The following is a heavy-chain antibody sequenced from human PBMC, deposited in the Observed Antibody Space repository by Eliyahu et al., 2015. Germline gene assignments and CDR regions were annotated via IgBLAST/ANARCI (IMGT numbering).Heavy chain of an antibody. D-gene: IGHD1-7*01. CDR2: IIPILGIA. CDR3: ARDGNYRDYYYGMDV. J-gene: IGHJ6*02. Sequence: QVQLVQSGAEVKKPGSSVKVSCKASGGTFSSYAISWVRQAPGQGLEWMGRIIPILGIANYAQKFQGRVTITADKSTSTAYMELSSLRSEDTAVYYCARDGNYRDYYYGMDVWGQGTTVTVSS. CDR1: GGTFSSYA. V-gene: IGHV1-69*04.